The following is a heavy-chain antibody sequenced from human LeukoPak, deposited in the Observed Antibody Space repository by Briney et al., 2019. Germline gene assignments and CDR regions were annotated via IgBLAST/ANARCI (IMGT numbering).Heavy chain of an antibody. CDR3: VRTNGGTYYDY. Sequence: GGSLRLSCAPSGFIFTDYDVHWVRHPPGKGLEGVSVFGIAGDTYYTDSVKGRVAIHRDVAKNSLYLQMKKLRAGDPAVYYCVRTNGGTYYDYWGQGPLVSVSS. J-gene: IGHJ4*02. CDR1: GFIFTDYD. CDR2: FGIAGDT. D-gene: IGHD1-26*01. V-gene: IGHV3-13*01.